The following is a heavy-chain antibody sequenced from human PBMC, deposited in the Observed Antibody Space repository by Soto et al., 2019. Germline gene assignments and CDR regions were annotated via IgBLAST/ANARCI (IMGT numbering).Heavy chain of an antibody. CDR1: GVSLIRSKYY. V-gene: IGHV4-39*01. CDR3: ARQPYYGSGSYYNARGY. J-gene: IGHJ4*02. D-gene: IGHD3-10*01. Sequence: ETRSLTCNVPGVSLIRSKYYWVWIRQPPGEGLEWIGSIYYSGSTYYNPSLKSRVTISVDTSKNQFSLKLSSVTAADTAVYYCARQPYYGSGSYYNARGYWGQGTLVTVSS. CDR2: IYYSGST.